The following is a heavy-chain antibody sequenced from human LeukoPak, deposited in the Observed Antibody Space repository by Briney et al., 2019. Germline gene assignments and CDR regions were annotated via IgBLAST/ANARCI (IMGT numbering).Heavy chain of an antibody. Sequence: GGSLRLSCAASGFTFSGSAMHWVRQASGKGLEWVGRIRSKANSYATAYAASVKGRFTISRDDSKNTAYLQMNSLRAEDTAVYYCAKDGDLWGQGTLVTVSS. CDR2: IRSKANSYAT. V-gene: IGHV3-73*01. CDR3: AKDGDL. J-gene: IGHJ4*02. D-gene: IGHD5-24*01. CDR1: GFTFSGSA.